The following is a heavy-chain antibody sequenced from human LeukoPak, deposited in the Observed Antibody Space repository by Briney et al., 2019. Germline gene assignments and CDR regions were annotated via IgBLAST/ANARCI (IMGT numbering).Heavy chain of an antibody. CDR1: GGSISSSSYY. J-gene: IGHJ6*03. CDR2: IYYSGST. CDR3: ARAAGIAEYYYYYYMDV. D-gene: IGHD6-13*01. V-gene: IGHV4-39*07. Sequence: SETLSLTCTVSGGSISSSSYYWGWIRQPPGKGLEWIGSIYYSGSTYYNPSLKSRVTISVDTSKNQFSLELSSVTAADTAVYYCARAAGIAEYYYYYYMDVWGKGTTVTVSS.